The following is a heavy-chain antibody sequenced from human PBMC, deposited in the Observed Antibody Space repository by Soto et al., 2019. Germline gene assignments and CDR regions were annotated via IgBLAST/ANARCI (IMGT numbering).Heavy chain of an antibody. V-gene: IGHV2-5*02. CDR1: GFSLSTSGVG. CDR3: ARAYCSGGSCYFLGNPYFAY. J-gene: IGHJ4*02. CDR2: IYWDDDK. Sequence: QITLKESGPTLVKPTQPLTLTCTFSGFSLSTSGVGVGWIRQPPGKALEWLALIYWDDDKRYSPSLKSRLTITKDTSKNQVVLTMPNMDPVDTATYYCARAYCSGGSCYFLGNPYFAYWGQGTLVTVSS. D-gene: IGHD2-15*01.